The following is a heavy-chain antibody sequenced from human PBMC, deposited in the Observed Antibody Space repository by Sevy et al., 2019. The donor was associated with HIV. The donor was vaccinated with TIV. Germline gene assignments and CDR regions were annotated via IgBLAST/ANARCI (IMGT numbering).Heavy chain of an antibody. CDR1: GFIFSNYA. D-gene: IGHD6-6*01. Sequence: GGSLRLSCVASGFIFSNYAMAWVRQAPGKGLEWVSLISGSGGSTYYADSVKGRVTVSRDNSKNKVFLRMNSLRAEDTAIYYCAKGGLASRLSYLEQSYYLDSWGPGTLVTVSS. CDR2: ISGSGGST. J-gene: IGHJ4*02. V-gene: IGHV3-23*01. CDR3: AKGGLASRLSYLEQSYYLDS.